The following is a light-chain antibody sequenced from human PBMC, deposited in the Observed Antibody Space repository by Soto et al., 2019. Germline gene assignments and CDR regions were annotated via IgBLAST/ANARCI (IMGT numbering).Light chain of an antibody. CDR2: KAS. J-gene: IGKJ1*01. CDR3: QQYTSYPWT. Sequence: DIPMTQSPSTLSASVGDRVTITCRASQSISSWLAWYQQKPGKAPNLLISKASSLETGVPSRFSGSGSGTEFTLTIGSLQPDDFATYYCQQYTSYPWTFGQGTKVEIK. V-gene: IGKV1-5*03. CDR1: QSISSW.